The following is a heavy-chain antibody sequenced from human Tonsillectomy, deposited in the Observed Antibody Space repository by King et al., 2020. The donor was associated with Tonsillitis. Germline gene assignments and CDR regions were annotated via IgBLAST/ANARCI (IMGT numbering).Heavy chain of an antibody. D-gene: IGHD6-13*01. CDR1: GYIFTAYA. J-gene: IGHJ4*02. CDR2: INAGNGNT. CDR3: ARLAATFFDY. Sequence: QLVQSGAEVKKPGASVKVSCKASGYIFTAYAIHWVRQAPGQRLEWMGWINAGNGNTKYSQKFQDRVTITRDTSASTAYMELSALTSEDTAVYYCARLAATFFDYWGQGTLVTVSS. V-gene: IGHV1-3*01.